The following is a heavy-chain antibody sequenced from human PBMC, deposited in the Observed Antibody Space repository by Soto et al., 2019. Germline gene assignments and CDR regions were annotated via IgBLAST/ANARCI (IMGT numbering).Heavy chain of an antibody. CDR3: AKFEGGVSGPVDY. J-gene: IGHJ4*02. CDR1: GFTFSSCA. CDR2: ISGGGKNT. V-gene: IGHV3-23*01. D-gene: IGHD1-26*01. Sequence: PGGSLRLSCAASGFTFSSCAMGWVRQAPGKGLEWVSGISGGGKNTYYADSVKGRIAISRDNSKNTLYLQMNSLRVEDTALYYCAKFEGGVSGPVDYWGQGTLVTVSS.